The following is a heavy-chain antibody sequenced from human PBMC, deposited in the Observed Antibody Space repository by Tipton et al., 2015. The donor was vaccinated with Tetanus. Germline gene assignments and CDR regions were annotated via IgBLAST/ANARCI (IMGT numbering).Heavy chain of an antibody. J-gene: IGHJ3*02. D-gene: IGHD2-15*01. Sequence: TLSLTCTVSGGSISDKKYYWGWIRQPPGKGLEWIGRIYSGGSTTYNPSLKSRVTMSMDTSKNEFSLKLKSMTVADTALYFCARVLRYSTSGGWDDAFDIWGQGTRVTVSS. CDR3: ARVLRYSTSGGWDDAFDI. CDR1: GGSISDKKYY. V-gene: IGHV4-61*02. CDR2: IYSGGST.